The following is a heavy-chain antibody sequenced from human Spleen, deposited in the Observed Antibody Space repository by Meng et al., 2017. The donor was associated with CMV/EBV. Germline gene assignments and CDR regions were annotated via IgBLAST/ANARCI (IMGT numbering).Heavy chain of an antibody. D-gene: IGHD2-15*01. CDR3: VKDTSPYCSGGSCYPGWLDP. CDR1: GFTFSTYG. Sequence: GESLKISCAASGFTFSTYGMHWVRQAPGKGLEWVAFIRYDGSKQHYADSVKGRFTISRDNSKNTLYLQMNSLRVEDTAVYYCVKDTSPYCSGGSCYPGWLDPWGQGNPVTVSS. CDR2: IRYDGSKQ. V-gene: IGHV3-30*02. J-gene: IGHJ5*02.